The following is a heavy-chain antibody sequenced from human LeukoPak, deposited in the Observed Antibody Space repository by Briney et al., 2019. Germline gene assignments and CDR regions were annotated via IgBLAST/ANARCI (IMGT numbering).Heavy chain of an antibody. CDR2: IAYDGSNK. V-gene: IGHV3-30-3*01. J-gene: IGHJ6*02. CDR3: ARAPRGAPPFYYYYGMDV. D-gene: IGHD2-15*01. Sequence: GGSLRLSCAASGFTFSSYAMHWVRQAPGKGLEWVAVIAYDGSNKYYADSVKGRFTISRDNSQNTLYLQMNSLRAEDTAVYYCARAPRGAPPFYYYYGMDVWGQGTTVTVSS. CDR1: GFTFSSYA.